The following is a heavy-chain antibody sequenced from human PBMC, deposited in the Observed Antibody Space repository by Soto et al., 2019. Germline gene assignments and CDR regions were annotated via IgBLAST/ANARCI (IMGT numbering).Heavy chain of an antibody. Sequence: QVQLVQSGAEVKKPGASVKVSCKASGYTFTSYGITWVRQAPGQGLEWMGWINVYNGNTNYAQKPQGRXTXTXXTSTSTAYMELRSLRSDDTAVYYCARHLGAGLVDYWGQGTLVTVSS. V-gene: IGHV1-18*01. CDR3: ARHLGAGLVDY. CDR2: INVYNGNT. J-gene: IGHJ4*02. D-gene: IGHD6-19*01. CDR1: GYTFTSYG.